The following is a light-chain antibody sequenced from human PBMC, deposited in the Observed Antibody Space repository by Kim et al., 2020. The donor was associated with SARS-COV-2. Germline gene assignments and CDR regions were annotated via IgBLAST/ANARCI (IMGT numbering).Light chain of an antibody. CDR3: QQYSTYPWT. CDR2: KAS. Sequence: DIQMTQSPSTLSASVGDRVTITCRASQSVSTWLAWYQQKPGKAPKCLIYKASSLETLVPSRFSGSGSGTEFTPTIISLQPDDFATYYCQQYSTYPWTFGQGTKVDIK. J-gene: IGKJ1*01. CDR1: QSVSTW. V-gene: IGKV1-5*03.